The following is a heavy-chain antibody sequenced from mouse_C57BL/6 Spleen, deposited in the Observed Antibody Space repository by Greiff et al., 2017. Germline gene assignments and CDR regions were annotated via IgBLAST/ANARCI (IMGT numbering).Heavy chain of an antibody. CDR2: IWSDGST. V-gene: IGHV2-6*03. D-gene: IGHD1-1*01. CDR1: GFSLTSYG. CDR3: ARGGITTVVPMDY. J-gene: IGHJ4*01. Sequence: VQLQESGPGLVAPSQSLSITCTVSGFSLTSYGVHWVRQPPGKGLEWLVVIWSDGSTTYNSALKSRLSISKDNSKSQVFLKMNSLQTDDTAMYYCARGGITTVVPMDYWGQGTSVTVSS.